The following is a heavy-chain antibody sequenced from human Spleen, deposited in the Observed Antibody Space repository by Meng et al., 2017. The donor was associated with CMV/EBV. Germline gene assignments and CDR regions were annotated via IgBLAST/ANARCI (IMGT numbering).Heavy chain of an antibody. J-gene: IGHJ4*02. V-gene: IGHV3-23*03. CDR2: IYSGGST. D-gene: IGHD3-22*01. CDR3: AKSVSHVGYLQYCLDY. Sequence: GESLKISCAASGFTFSSYAMSWVRQAPGKGLEWVSVIYSGGSTYYADSVKGRFTISRDNSKSTLYLQMNSLRPEDTAVYFCAKSVSHVGYLQYCLDYWGQGTLVTVSS. CDR1: GFTFSSYA.